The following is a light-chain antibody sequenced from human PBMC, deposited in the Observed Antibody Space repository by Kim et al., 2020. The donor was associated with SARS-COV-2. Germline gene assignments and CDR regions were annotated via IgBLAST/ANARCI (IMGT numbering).Light chain of an antibody. V-gene: IGLV3-1*01. CDR1: KLGDKY. CDR2: QHT. CDR3: QAWDSSTAV. Sequence: SYELTQPPSVSVSPGQTASITCSGAKLGDKYAYWYQQKPGQSPVLVIYQHTKRPSRISQRFSGSSSGNTATLTISPAQTVDEADYYCQAWDSSTAVFGGGTQLTVL. J-gene: IGLJ3*02.